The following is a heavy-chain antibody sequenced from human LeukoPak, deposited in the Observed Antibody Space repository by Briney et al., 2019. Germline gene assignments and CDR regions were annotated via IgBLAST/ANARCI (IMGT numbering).Heavy chain of an antibody. Sequence: KPSGTLSLTCSVSGDSITSYAWWSWVRQPPGKGLEWIGEIHLTGITNYNPSLKSRVIMSIDKSNNQFSLNLRSVTAADTAVYYCARDHGPPSSSTRKYYFDYWGQGTLVTVSS. V-gene: IGHV4-4*02. D-gene: IGHD2-2*01. CDR1: GDSITSYAW. CDR2: IHLTGIT. CDR3: ARDHGPPSSSTRKYYFDY. J-gene: IGHJ4*02.